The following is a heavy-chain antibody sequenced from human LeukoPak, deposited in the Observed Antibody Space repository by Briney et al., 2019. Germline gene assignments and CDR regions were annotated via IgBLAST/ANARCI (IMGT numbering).Heavy chain of an antibody. V-gene: IGHV4-38-2*02. J-gene: IGHJ3*02. CDR1: GYSISSGYW. CDR3: ARDPEQDAFDI. Sequence: SETLSLTCTVSGYSISSGYWWGWVRRPPGKGLEWIASIYHTGSTYYNPSLKSRVTISVDTSKNQFSLKLSSVTAADTAVYYCARDPEQDAFDIWGQGTMVTVSS. CDR2: IYHTGST. D-gene: IGHD1/OR15-1a*01.